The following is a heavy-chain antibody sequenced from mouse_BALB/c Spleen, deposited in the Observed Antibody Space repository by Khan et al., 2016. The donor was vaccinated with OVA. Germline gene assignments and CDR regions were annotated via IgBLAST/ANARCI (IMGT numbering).Heavy chain of an antibody. CDR3: AIWYHYETSYCDV. CDR1: GYIFTSYW. J-gene: IGHJ1*01. V-gene: IGHV1S132*01. D-gene: IGHD2-4*01. CDR2: IYPGSGSL. Sequence: QVQLQQSGAELVRPGGSVKLSCKTSGYIFTSYWIHWVQQRSVQGIEWIARIYPGSGSLFFHDEFKGKSTLTADKSSSTAYMQLSSLISEDSAVYFCAIWYHYETSYCDVWGAGTTVTVSS.